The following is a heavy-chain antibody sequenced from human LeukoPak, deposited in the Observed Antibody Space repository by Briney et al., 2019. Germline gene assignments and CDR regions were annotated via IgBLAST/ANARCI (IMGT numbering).Heavy chain of an antibody. CDR2: ISNSGGST. CDR3: AKRTGSSWYGSFDY. Sequence: GGSLRLSCAASGFTFSSYAMSWVRQAPGKGLEWVSAISNSGGSTYYADSVKGRFTISRDNSKNTLYLQMNSLRAEDTAVYYCAKRTGSSWYGSFDYWGQGTLVTVSS. CDR1: GFTFSSYA. J-gene: IGHJ4*02. V-gene: IGHV3-23*01. D-gene: IGHD6-13*01.